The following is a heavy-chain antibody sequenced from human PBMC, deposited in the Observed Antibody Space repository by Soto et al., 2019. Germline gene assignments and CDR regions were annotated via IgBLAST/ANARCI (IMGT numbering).Heavy chain of an antibody. CDR1: GYTFTRHY. D-gene: IGHD2-15*01. Sequence: QVQLVQSGAEMKKPGASVKVSCKASGYTFTRHYMHWVRQAPGQGLEWMGVIHPNGSPTVYAQNFQGSLVLTTDTTTSTVYMELSMLRSDDTAVYYCARDHSYEDSYWWLDPWGQGTLVTVSS. CDR3: ARDHSYEDSYWWLDP. V-gene: IGHV1-46*01. CDR2: IHPNGSPT. J-gene: IGHJ5*02.